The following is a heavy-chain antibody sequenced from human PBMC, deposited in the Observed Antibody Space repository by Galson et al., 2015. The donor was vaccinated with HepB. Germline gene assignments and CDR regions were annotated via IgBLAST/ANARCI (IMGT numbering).Heavy chain of an antibody. CDR2: MSYDGTGK. V-gene: IGHV3-30*18. Sequence: SLRLSCAGSGFTFSDFGMHWVRQAPGKGLEWVAVMSYDGTGKYYADSVKGRITISRDNSKNTLYPQMNTLRTEDTAVYYCAKGLYGSDYTEYFQHWGQGALVTVSS. J-gene: IGHJ1*01. D-gene: IGHD3-10*01. CDR3: AKGLYGSDYTEYFQH. CDR1: GFTFSDFG.